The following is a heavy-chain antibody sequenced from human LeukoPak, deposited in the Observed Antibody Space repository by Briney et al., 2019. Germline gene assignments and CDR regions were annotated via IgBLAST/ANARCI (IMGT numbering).Heavy chain of an antibody. D-gene: IGHD3-10*01. CDR3: ARDVSGDNWFDP. J-gene: IGHJ5*02. CDR1: EFTFTAYY. CDR2: INPRSGGT. Sequence: ASVKVSCKASEFTFTAYYLHWVRQAPGQGLEWMGRINPRSGGTDYSEKFQGRVIMTRDTSIKTAYMELRRLTYDDTAVYYCARDVSGDNWFDPWGQGTLVTVSS. V-gene: IGHV1-2*02.